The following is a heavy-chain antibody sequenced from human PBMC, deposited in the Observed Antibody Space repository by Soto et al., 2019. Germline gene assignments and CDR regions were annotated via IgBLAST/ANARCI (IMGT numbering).Heavy chain of an antibody. CDR2: FDPEDGET. CDR3: ATDPDNWNYVGY. Sequence: ASVKFSCKVSGNTFTYVYLHWVRQAPGKGLEWMGGFDPEDGETIYAQKFQGRVTMTEDTSTDTAYMELSSLRSEDTAVYYCATDPDNWNYVGYWGQGTLVTVSS. J-gene: IGHJ4*02. CDR1: GNTFTYVY. D-gene: IGHD1-20*01. V-gene: IGHV1-24*01.